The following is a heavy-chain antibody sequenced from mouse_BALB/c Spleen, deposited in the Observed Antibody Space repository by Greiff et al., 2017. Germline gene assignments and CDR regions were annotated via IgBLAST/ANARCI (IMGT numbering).Heavy chain of an antibody. V-gene: IGHV5-9-4*01. J-gene: IGHJ2*01. D-gene: IGHD1-1*01. Sequence: EVKLMESGGGLVKPGGSLKLSCAASGFTFSSYAMSWVRQSPEKRLEWVAEISSGGSYTYYPDTVTGRFTISRDNAKNTLYLEMSSLRSEDTAMNYCARVATVALDYWGQGTTLTVSS. CDR1: GFTFSSYA. CDR3: ARVATVALDY. CDR2: ISSGGSYT.